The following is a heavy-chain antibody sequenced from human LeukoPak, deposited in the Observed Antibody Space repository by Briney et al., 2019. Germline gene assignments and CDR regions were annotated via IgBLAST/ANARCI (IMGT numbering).Heavy chain of an antibody. Sequence: SETLSLTCTVSGGSVSSSIYYWGWIRQPPGKGLEWIGSIYYSGSTSYNPSLKSRVTISVDTSKNQFSLKLTSVTAADTAVYYCASGNDILTGYVFDFWGQGTLVTVSS. V-gene: IGHV4-39*01. CDR1: GGSVSSSIYY. J-gene: IGHJ4*02. D-gene: IGHD3-9*01. CDR2: IYYSGST. CDR3: ASGNDILTGYVFDF.